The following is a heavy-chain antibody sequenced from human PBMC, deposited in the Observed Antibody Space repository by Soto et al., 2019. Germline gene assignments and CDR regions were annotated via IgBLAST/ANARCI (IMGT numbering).Heavy chain of an antibody. Sequence: GGSLRLSCAASGFTFSSYGMHWVRQAPGKGLEWVAVIWYDGSNKYYADSVKGRFTISRDNSKNTLYLQMNSLRAEDTAVYYCAREIWGSYRPNPIVDYWGQGTLVTVSS. CDR3: AREIWGSYRPNPIVDY. D-gene: IGHD3-16*02. CDR2: IWYDGSNK. J-gene: IGHJ4*02. CDR1: GFTFSSYG. V-gene: IGHV3-33*01.